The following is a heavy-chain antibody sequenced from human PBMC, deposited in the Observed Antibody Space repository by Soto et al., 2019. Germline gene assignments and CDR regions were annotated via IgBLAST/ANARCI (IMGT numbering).Heavy chain of an antibody. V-gene: IGHV1-18*01. CDR1: GYTFNSYG. CDR3: ASGYGIYYYGMDV. CDR2: ISAYNGNT. J-gene: IGHJ6*04. Sequence: ASVKVSCKASGYTFNSYGISWVRPAPGQGLEWMGWISAYNGNTNYAQKLQSRCTMTTDTSTSTAYMELRSLRSDATAVYYCASGYGIYYYGMDVWGKGTTGTV. D-gene: IGHD5-12*01.